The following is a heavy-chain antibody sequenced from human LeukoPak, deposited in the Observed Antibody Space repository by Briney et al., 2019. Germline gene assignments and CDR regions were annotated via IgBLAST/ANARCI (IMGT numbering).Heavy chain of an antibody. CDR3: ARGLYSSGFDY. J-gene: IGHJ4*02. CDR1: GGSLSGYY. CDR2: INHSGST. Sequence: SEALSLTCAVYGGSLSGYYWSWIRQPPGKGLEWIGEINHSGSTNYNPSLKSRVTISVDTSKNQFSLKLSSVTAADTAVYYCARGLYSSGFDYWGQGTLVTVSS. D-gene: IGHD6-19*01. V-gene: IGHV4-34*01.